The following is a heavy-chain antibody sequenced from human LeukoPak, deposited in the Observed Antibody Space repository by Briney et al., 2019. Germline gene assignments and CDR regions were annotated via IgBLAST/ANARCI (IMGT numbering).Heavy chain of an antibody. CDR3: ATPGGSSGWYYFDY. Sequence: PSETLSLTCAVYGGSFSGYYWSWIRQPPGKGLEWIGEINHSGSTNYNPSLKSRVTISVDTSKNQFSLKLSSVTAADTAVYHCATPGGSSGWYYFDYWGQGTLVTVSS. V-gene: IGHV4-34*01. J-gene: IGHJ4*02. CDR1: GGSFSGYY. D-gene: IGHD6-19*01. CDR2: INHSGST.